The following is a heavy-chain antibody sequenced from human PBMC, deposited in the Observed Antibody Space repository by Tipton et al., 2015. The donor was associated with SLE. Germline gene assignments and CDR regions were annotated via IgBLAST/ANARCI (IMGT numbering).Heavy chain of an antibody. J-gene: IGHJ4*02. CDR1: GGSISSYY. Sequence: TLSLTCTVSGGSISSYYWSWIRQPPGKGLEWIGYIYYSGSTNYNPSLKSRVTISVDTSKNQFSLKLSSVIAADTAVYYCARDELSGYSYGYLTVDYWGQGTLVTVSS. CDR2: IYYSGST. CDR3: ARDELSGYSYGYLTVDY. V-gene: IGHV4-59*01. D-gene: IGHD5-18*01.